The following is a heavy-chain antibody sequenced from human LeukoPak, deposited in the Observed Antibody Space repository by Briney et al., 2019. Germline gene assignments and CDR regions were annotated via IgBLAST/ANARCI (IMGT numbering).Heavy chain of an antibody. D-gene: IGHD6-19*01. V-gene: IGHV3-30-3*01. Sequence: PGGSLRLSCAASGFSFTSYALDWFRQAPGKRLEWVAVISYDGDNKYYADSVKSRFTISRDKSKNTLYLQMNSLRAEDTAVYYCARGSANSGWYLIDYWGQGTLVTVSS. CDR1: GFSFTSYA. CDR2: ISYDGDNK. J-gene: IGHJ4*02. CDR3: ARGSANSGWYLIDY.